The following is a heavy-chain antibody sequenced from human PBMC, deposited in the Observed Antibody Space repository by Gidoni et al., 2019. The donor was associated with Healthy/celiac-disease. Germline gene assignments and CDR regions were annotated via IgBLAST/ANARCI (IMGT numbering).Heavy chain of an antibody. Sequence: EVQLVESGGGLVKPGGSLRLSCAASGFTFSSYSMNWVRQAPGKGLEWVSSISSSSSYIYYADSVKGRFTISRDNAKNSLYLQRNSLRAEDTAVYYCARDLGYCSSTSCWAAFDIWGQGTMVTVSS. CDR2: ISSSSSYI. V-gene: IGHV3-21*01. CDR1: GFTFSSYS. D-gene: IGHD2-2*01. J-gene: IGHJ3*02. CDR3: ARDLGYCSSTSCWAAFDI.